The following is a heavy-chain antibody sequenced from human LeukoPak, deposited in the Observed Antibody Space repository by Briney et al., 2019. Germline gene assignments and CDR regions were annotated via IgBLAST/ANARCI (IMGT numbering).Heavy chain of an antibody. D-gene: IGHD5-18*01. V-gene: IGHV3-66*02. J-gene: IGHJ4*02. CDR1: GFTVSSTY. Sequence: GGSLRLSCAPSGFTVSSTYMSWVRQAPGKGLEWVSIIYTGGTTYYADSVKGRFTISRDNSKNTLYLQMNSLRAEDTAVYYCARGGLGYSYGWYYFDYWGQGTLVTVSS. CDR3: ARGGLGYSYGWYYFDY. CDR2: IYTGGTT.